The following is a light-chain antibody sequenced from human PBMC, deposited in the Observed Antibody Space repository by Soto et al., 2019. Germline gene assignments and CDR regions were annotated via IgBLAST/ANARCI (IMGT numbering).Light chain of an antibody. V-gene: IGLV2-14*01. J-gene: IGLJ1*01. CDR3: FSHRGGDSHV. Sequence: QSVLTQPASVSGSPGQSITISCTGTSSDVGAYNYVSWYQQYPGKAPKLMIYGVTNRPSGVSNRFSGSKTGNTASLTISGLQAEDEADYYCFSHRGGDSHVFGTGTTVTVL. CDR1: SSDVGAYNY. CDR2: GVT.